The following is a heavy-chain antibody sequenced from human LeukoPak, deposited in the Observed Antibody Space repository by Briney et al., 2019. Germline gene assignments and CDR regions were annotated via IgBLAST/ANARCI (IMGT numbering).Heavy chain of an antibody. Sequence: SQTLSLTCAISGDSVSSNSAAWNWIRQSPSRGLEWLGRTYYRSKWYNDYAVSVKSRITINPDTSKNQFSLQLNSVTPEDTAVYYCARDRSLVGATGADAFDIWGQGTMVTVSS. CDR1: GDSVSSNSAA. J-gene: IGHJ3*02. V-gene: IGHV6-1*01. CDR3: ARDRSLVGATGADAFDI. D-gene: IGHD1-26*01. CDR2: TYYRSKWYN.